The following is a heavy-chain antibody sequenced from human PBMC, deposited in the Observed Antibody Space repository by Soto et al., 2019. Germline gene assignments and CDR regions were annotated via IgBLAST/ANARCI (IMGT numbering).Heavy chain of an antibody. CDR3: AKDIPQHSITDAFDI. CDR2: ISYDGSNK. Sequence: PGGSLRLSCAASGFTFSSYGMHWVRQAPGKGLEWVAVISYDGSNKYYADSVKGRFTISRDNSKNTLYLQMNSLRAEDTAVYYCAKDIPQHSITDAFDIWGQRTMVTVSS. J-gene: IGHJ3*02. D-gene: IGHD3-3*02. V-gene: IGHV3-30*18. CDR1: GFTFSSYG.